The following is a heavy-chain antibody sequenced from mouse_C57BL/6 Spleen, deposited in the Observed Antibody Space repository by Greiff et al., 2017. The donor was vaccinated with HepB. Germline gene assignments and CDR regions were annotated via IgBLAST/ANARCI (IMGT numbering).Heavy chain of an antibody. CDR1: GYTFTDYE. CDR3: TRGDYYGRYFDV. CDR2: IDPETGGT. J-gene: IGHJ1*03. D-gene: IGHD1-1*01. V-gene: IGHV1-15*01. Sequence: QVQLKQSGAELVRPGASVTLSCKASGYTFTDYEMHWVKQTPVHGLEWIGAIDPETGGTAYNQKFKGKAILTADKSSSTAYMELRSLTSEDSAVYYCTRGDYYGRYFDVWGTGTTVTVSS.